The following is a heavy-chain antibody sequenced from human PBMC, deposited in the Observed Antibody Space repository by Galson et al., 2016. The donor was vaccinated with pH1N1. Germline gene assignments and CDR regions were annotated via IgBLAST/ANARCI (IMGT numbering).Heavy chain of an antibody. CDR3: ARKICTSNSCVFGY. D-gene: IGHD2-8*01. J-gene: IGHJ4*02. Sequence: SVKVSCKASGYTFPNYFMHWVRQAPGQGLEWMGVINPSGGETTYAQKFQGRVTMTRDRSTSTVYMELSSLRSGDTAVYYCARKICTSNSCVFGYWGQGTLVTVSS. CDR1: GYTFPNYF. CDR2: INPSGGET. V-gene: IGHV1-46*01.